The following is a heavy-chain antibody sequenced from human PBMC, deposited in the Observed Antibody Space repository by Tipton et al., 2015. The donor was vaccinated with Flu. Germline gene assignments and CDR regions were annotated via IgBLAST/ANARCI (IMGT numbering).Heavy chain of an antibody. Sequence: TLSLTCSVSGGSISSYYWSWIRQSPGKGLEWIGYISYSGSTNYNPSLKSRVTISVDTSKNQFSLKLSSVTATDTAVYYCAKEPPGYWGQGTLVTVSS. CDR3: AKEPPGY. CDR1: GGSISSYY. CDR2: ISYSGST. J-gene: IGHJ4*02. V-gene: IGHV4-59*12.